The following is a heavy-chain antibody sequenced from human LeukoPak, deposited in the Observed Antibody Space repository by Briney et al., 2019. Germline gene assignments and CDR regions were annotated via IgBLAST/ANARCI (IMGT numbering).Heavy chain of an antibody. D-gene: IGHD3-22*01. J-gene: IGHJ3*02. CDR3: AKRFSSGYPDAFDI. CDR1: GFTFSSYG. V-gene: IGHV3-30*02. CDR2: IWYGGSNK. Sequence: GSLRLSCAASGFTFSSYGMHWVRQAPGKGLEWVAVIWYGGSNKYYADSVKGRFTISRDNSKNTLYLQMNSLRAEDTAVYYCAKRFSSGYPDAFDIWGQGTMVTVSS.